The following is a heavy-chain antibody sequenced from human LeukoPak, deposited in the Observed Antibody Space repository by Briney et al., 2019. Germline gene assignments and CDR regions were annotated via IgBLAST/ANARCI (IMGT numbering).Heavy chain of an antibody. CDR1: GFTFSSYG. D-gene: IGHD6-13*01. J-gene: IGHJ4*02. Sequence: GGSLRLSCAASGFTFSSYGMHWVRQAPGKGLEWVAVIWYDGSNKYYADSVKGRFTISRDNSKNTLYLQMSSLRAEDTAVYYCARDHGAGTGGYFDYWGQGTLVTVSS. CDR3: ARDHGAGTGGYFDY. V-gene: IGHV3-33*01. CDR2: IWYDGSNK.